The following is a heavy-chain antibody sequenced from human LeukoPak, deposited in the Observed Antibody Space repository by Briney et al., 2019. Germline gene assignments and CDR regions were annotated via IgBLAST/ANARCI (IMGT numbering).Heavy chain of an antibody. V-gene: IGHV3-74*01. Sequence: GGSLRLSCAASGFTFSSYWMHWVRQAPGKGLVWVSRINSDGSSTSYADSVKGRFTISRDNAKNTLYLQMNSLRAEDTAVYYCARDRDIVVVSNYFDYWGQGTLVTVSS. CDR3: ARDRDIVVVSNYFDY. CDR2: INSDGSST. J-gene: IGHJ4*02. D-gene: IGHD2-21*01. CDR1: GFTFSSYW.